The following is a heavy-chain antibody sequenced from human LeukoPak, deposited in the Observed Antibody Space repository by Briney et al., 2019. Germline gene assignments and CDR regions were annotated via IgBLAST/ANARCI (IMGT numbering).Heavy chain of an antibody. V-gene: IGHV3-23*01. J-gene: IGHJ4*02. CDR3: ARLLVNYYDSSGYWVYFDY. D-gene: IGHD3-22*01. CDR1: GFTFSSYA. CDR2: ISGSGGST. Sequence: GGTLRLSCAASGFTFSSYAMSWVRQAPGKGLEWVSAISGSGGSTYYADSVKGRFTISRDNSKNTLYLQMNSLRAEDTAVYYCARLLVNYYDSSGYWVYFDYWGQGTLVTVSS.